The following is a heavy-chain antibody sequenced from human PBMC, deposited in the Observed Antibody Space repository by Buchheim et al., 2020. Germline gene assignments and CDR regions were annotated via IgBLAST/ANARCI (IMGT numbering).Heavy chain of an antibody. J-gene: IGHJ4*02. V-gene: IGHV4-4*02. CDR2: IYHSGST. CDR1: GGSISSGNW. D-gene: IGHD6-19*01. CDR3: AREVSPLAVAGTSYFDY. Sequence: QVQLQESGPGLVKPSGTLSLTCAVSGGSISSGNWWSWVRQPPGKGLEWIGEIYHSGSTNYNPSLKSRVTMSVDKSKNQFSLKLTSATAADTAVYYCAREVSPLAVAGTSYFDYWGQGT.